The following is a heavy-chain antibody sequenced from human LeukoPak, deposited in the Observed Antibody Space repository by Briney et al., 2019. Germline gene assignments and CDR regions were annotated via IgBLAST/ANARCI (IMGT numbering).Heavy chain of an antibody. CDR3: ARHDSGYSP. D-gene: IGHD5-12*01. V-gene: IGHV4-39*01. CDR1: GGSISSSDYY. CDR2: IYYSGSA. J-gene: IGHJ5*02. Sequence: SETLSLTCTVSGGSISSSDYYWGWIRQPPGKGLEWIGRIYYSGSAYYNPSLKSRVTISIDTSKNQFSLKLNSVTAADTAVYYCARHDSGYSPWGQGTLVTVSS.